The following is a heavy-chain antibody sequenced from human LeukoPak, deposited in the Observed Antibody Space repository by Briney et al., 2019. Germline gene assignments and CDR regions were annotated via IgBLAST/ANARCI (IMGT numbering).Heavy chain of an antibody. CDR3: VSFYETY. V-gene: IGHV3-23*01. Sequence: PGVSLRLSCAASGFTFSNSAMNWVRQTPEKGLEWVSAISGSGDKTLYADSVRGRFTISRDNSKNMLYLQMNSLRAEDTAVYYCVSFYETYWGRGTLVTVSS. CDR2: ISGSGDKT. D-gene: IGHD2/OR15-2a*01. J-gene: IGHJ4*02. CDR1: GFTFSNSA.